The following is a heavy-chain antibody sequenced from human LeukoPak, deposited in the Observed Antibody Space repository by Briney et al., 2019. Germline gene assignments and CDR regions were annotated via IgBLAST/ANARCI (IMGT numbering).Heavy chain of an antibody. D-gene: IGHD5-18*01. CDR3: ARRRGYSSVDY. V-gene: IGHV4-59*08. Sequence: SETLSLTCTVSGGSISSYYWSWIRQPPGKGLEWIGYIYYSGSTNYNPSLKSRVTISVDTSKNQFSLKLSSVTAADTAVYYCARRRGYSSVDYWGQGTLVTVSS. J-gene: IGHJ4*02. CDR1: GGSISSYY. CDR2: IYYSGST.